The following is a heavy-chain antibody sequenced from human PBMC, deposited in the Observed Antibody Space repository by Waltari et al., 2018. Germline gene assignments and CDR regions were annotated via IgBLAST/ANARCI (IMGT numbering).Heavy chain of an antibody. J-gene: IGHJ4*02. CDR1: GITFSRYW. Sequence: EVQLVESGGGLVQPGGSLRLSCAASGITFSRYWMHWVRQAPGKGLVWVSRINSDGSSTSYADSVKGRVTISRDNAKNTLYLQMNSLRAEDTAVYYCATCYYYDSSGNYYVSDYWGQGTLVTVSS. CDR2: INSDGSST. CDR3: ATCYYYDSSGNYYVSDY. V-gene: IGHV3-74*01. D-gene: IGHD3-22*01.